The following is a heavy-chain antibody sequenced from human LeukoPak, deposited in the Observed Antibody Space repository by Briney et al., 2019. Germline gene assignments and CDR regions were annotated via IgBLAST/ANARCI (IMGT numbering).Heavy chain of an antibody. Sequence: GRSLRLSCAASGFTFSSYAMHWVRQAPGKGLEWVAVISYDGSNKYYADSVKGRFTISRDNSKNTLYLQMNSLRAEDTAVYYCARDYYGSGSYYQDYWGQGTLVTVSS. V-gene: IGHV3-30*04. CDR1: GFTFSSYA. D-gene: IGHD3-10*01. CDR2: ISYDGSNK. J-gene: IGHJ4*02. CDR3: ARDYYGSGSYYQDY.